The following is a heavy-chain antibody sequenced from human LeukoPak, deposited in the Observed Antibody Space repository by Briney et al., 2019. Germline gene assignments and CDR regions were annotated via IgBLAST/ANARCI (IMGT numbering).Heavy chain of an antibody. Sequence: GGSLRLSCAASGFTVSSNYMSWVRQAPGKGLEWGSVIYSGGSTYYADSVKGRFTTSRDNSKNTLYLQMNSLRAEDTAVYYCAKEITFSSGWYFDYWGQGTLVTVSS. CDR2: IYSGGST. J-gene: IGHJ4*02. D-gene: IGHD6-19*01. CDR3: AKEITFSSGWYFDY. V-gene: IGHV3-53*01. CDR1: GFTVSSNY.